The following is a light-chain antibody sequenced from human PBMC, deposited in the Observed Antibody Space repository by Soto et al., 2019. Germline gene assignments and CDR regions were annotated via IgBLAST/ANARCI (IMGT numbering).Light chain of an antibody. Sequence: DIQMTQSPSTLSASVGDRVTITRRASHDINTWLAWYQQKPGKAPKLLIFTASHLESEVPSRFSGSGSGTEFTLTISSLQPDDSATYYCQHYNTYPYTFGQGTKLEIK. CDR1: HDINTW. CDR2: TAS. CDR3: QHYNTYPYT. J-gene: IGKJ2*01. V-gene: IGKV1-5*03.